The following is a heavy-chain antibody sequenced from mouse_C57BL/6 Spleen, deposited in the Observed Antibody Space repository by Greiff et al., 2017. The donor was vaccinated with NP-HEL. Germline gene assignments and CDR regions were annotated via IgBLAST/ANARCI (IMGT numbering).Heavy chain of an antibody. CDR2: ISSGGSYT. D-gene: IGHD1-1*01. CDR3: ARQGYYGSSPRAMDY. Sequence: DVKLVESGGDLVKPGGSLKLSCAASGFTFSSYGMSWVRQTPDKRLEWVATISSGGSYTYYPDSVKGRFTISRDNAKNTLYLQMSSLKSEDTAMYYCARQGYYGSSPRAMDYWGQGTSVTVSS. V-gene: IGHV5-6*02. CDR1: GFTFSSYG. J-gene: IGHJ4*01.